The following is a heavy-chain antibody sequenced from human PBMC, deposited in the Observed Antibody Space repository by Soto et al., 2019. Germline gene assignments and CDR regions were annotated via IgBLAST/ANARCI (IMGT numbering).Heavy chain of an antibody. CDR2: IWYDGSNK. D-gene: IGHD6-6*01. J-gene: IGHJ3*02. CDR1: GFTFSSYG. V-gene: IGHV3-33*01. CDR3: ARSKLQYSSSSFAFDI. Sequence: QVQLVESGGGVVQPGRSLRLSCAASGFTFSSYGMHWVRQAPGKGLEWVAVIWYDGSNKYYADSVKGRFTISRDNSKNTRYLQMNSLRAEDTAVYYCARSKLQYSSSSFAFDIWGQGTMVTVSS.